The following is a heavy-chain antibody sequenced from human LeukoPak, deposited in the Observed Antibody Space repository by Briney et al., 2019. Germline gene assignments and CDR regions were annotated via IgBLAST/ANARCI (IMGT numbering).Heavy chain of an antibody. CDR1: GFTFSTYA. CDR2: ISPAGGSI. V-gene: IGHV3-23*01. CDR3: AKRHCSGGSCFSGVDY. J-gene: IGHJ4*02. Sequence: GGSLRLSCAASGFTFSTYAMSWVRQAPGKGLEWVSLISPAGGSIYYADSVKGRFTISRDNSENTLYPQMSSLRTEDTAVYYCAKRHCSGGSCFSGVDYWGQGTLVTVSS. D-gene: IGHD2-15*01.